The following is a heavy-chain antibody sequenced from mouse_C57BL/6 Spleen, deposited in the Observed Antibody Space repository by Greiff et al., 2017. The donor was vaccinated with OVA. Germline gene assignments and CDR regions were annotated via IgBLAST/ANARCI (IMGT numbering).Heavy chain of an antibody. D-gene: IGHD2-3*01. V-gene: IGHV2-2*01. CDR1: GFSLTSYC. CDR2: IWSGGSK. Sequence: VLLQQSGPGLVQPSQSLYITCTVSGFSLTSYCVHWVRPSPGKGLEWLGVIWSGGSKDYNAAFISRQSISTDNSKSQFFVQMNSLQADDTAIYYCSSYEGYLDYYAMDYWGQGTSVTVSS. J-gene: IGHJ4*01. CDR3: SSYEGYLDYYAMDY.